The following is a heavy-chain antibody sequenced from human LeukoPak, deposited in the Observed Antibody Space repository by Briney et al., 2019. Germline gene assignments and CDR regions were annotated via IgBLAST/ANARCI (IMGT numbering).Heavy chain of an antibody. V-gene: IGHV4-38-2*01. CDR2: IYHSGST. CDR3: ARVPAALDS. J-gene: IGHJ4*02. Sequence: SETLSLTCAVSGYSISSGYDWGWIRPPPGKGLEWIGSIYHSGSTYYNPSLKRGVTISVDTSKNQFSLKLSSVTAADTAVYYCARVPAALDSWGQGTLVTVSS. CDR1: GYSISSGYD. D-gene: IGHD2-2*01.